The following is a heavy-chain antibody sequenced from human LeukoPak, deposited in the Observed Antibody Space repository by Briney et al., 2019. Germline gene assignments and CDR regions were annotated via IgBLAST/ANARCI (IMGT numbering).Heavy chain of an antibody. Sequence: GGSLRLSCAAYGCTFGRYDMNWVRQAPGKGLEWVSGISTSSSTLYYSDSVKGRFTISRDNAKGSLYLQMNSMRDDDTAVYYCVREGSLYQQLTWGQGTLVTVSS. J-gene: IGHJ4*02. D-gene: IGHD6-13*01. CDR2: ISTSSSTL. V-gene: IGHV3-48*02. CDR1: GCTFGRYD. CDR3: VREGSLYQQLT.